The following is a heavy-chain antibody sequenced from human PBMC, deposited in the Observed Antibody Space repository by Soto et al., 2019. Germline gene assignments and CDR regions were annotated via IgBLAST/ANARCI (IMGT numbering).Heavy chain of an antibody. CDR2: IYTKTEGGTT. J-gene: IGHJ4*02. Sequence: VQLVESGGGLVKPGGSLRLSCAASGFTFSDAWMNWVRQAPRKGLQWVGRIYTKTEGGTTDYAAPVKGRFTISRDDSKNMVYLQMNSLKAEDAAVYYCTTGGLEYARFDYWGQGTLVTVSS. CDR3: TTGGLEYARFDY. CDR1: GFTFSDAW. D-gene: IGHD2-8*01. V-gene: IGHV3-15*01.